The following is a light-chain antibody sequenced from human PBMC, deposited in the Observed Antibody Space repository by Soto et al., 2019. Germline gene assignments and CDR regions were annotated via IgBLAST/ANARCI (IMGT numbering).Light chain of an antibody. CDR3: AAWDDSLSGHVV. Sequence: QSVLTQPPSASGTPGQRVTISCSGSRSNIGSNYVFWYQQFPGTAPKLLIQRNNQRPSGVPDRFSGSKSGTSASLAISGLRSEDEADYYCAAWDDSLSGHVVIGGGTQLTVL. V-gene: IGLV1-47*01. CDR1: RSNIGSNY. J-gene: IGLJ2*01. CDR2: RNN.